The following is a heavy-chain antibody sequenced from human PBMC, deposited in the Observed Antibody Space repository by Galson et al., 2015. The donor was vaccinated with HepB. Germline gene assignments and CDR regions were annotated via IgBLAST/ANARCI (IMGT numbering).Heavy chain of an antibody. Sequence: SLRLSCAASGFTFSSYWMSWVRQAPGKGLEWVANIKQVGSEKYYVDSVKGRFTISRDNAKNSLYLQMNSLRAEDTAVYYCAREGFSSSWYRGDAFDIWGQGTMVTVSS. D-gene: IGHD6-13*01. V-gene: IGHV3-7*03. CDR1: GFTFSSYW. J-gene: IGHJ3*02. CDR2: IKQVGSEK. CDR3: AREGFSSSWYRGDAFDI.